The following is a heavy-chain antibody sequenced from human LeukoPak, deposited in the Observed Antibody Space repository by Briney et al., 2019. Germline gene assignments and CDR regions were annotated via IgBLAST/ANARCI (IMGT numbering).Heavy chain of an antibody. CDR1: GGSLSSYY. Sequence: SETLSLTCTVSGGSLSSYYWSWIRQPPGKGLEWIGYIYYSGNTDYNPSLKSRVTISINTSKNQFSLKLSSVTAADTAVYYCARSPIVVFLNYLDPWGQGALVTVSS. V-gene: IGHV4-59*01. J-gene: IGHJ5*02. D-gene: IGHD2-2*01. CDR2: IYYSGNT. CDR3: ARSPIVVFLNYLDP.